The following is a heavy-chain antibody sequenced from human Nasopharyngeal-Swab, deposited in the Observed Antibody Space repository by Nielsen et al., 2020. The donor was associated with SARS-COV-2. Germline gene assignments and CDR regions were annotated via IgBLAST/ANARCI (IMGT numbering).Heavy chain of an antibody. CDR3: ARDKGRCSSTSCYVDY. CDR1: GFTFSDYY. J-gene: IGHJ4*02. V-gene: IGHV3-11*01. Sequence: GASLKISCAASGFTFSDYYMGWIRKDPGKGLEWVSYISSSGSTIYYADSVKGRFTISRDNAKNSLYLQMNSLRAEDTAVYYCARDKGRCSSTSCYVDYWGQGTLVTVSS. CDR2: ISSSGSTI. D-gene: IGHD2-2*01.